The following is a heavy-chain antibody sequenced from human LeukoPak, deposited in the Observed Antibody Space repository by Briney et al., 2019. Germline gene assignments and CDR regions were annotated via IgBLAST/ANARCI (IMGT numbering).Heavy chain of an antibody. CDR1: GYTFTGYY. J-gene: IGHJ4*02. V-gene: IGHV1-2*06. CDR3: ETKVATMTQ. Sequence: ASVKVSRKASGYTFTGYYMHWVRQAPGQGLEWMGRINPNNGGTNYAQKFQGRVTMTRDTSISTAYMELSRLRTDDTAVYYCETKVATMTQWGQGTLVTVSS. D-gene: IGHD5-12*01. CDR2: INPNNGGT.